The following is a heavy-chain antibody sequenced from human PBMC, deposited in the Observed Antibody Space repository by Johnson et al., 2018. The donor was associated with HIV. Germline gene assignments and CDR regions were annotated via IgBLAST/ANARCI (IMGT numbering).Heavy chain of an antibody. J-gene: IGHJ3*02. CDR2: IWYDGSNK. Sequence: QMQLVESGGGVVQPERSLRLSCAASGFTFSSSGMLWVRQAPGKGLEWVAVIWYDGSNKYYADSVKGRFTISRENAKNSLYLQMNSLRAGDTAVYYCARVTNDAFDIWCQGTMVTVSS. CDR1: GFTFSSSG. CDR3: ARVTNDAFDI. V-gene: IGHV3-33*01.